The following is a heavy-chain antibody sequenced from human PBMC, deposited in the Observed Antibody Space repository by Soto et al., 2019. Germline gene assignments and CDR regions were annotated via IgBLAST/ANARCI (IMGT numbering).Heavy chain of an antibody. CDR1: GYTFTRYG. CDR2: ISAYRGNT. CDR3: ARDPGSFTLYYYGMDV. D-gene: IGHD1-26*01. V-gene: IGHV1-18*04. J-gene: IGHJ6*02. Sequence: ASVKVSCKASGYTFTRYGISWVRQAPGQGLEWMGWISAYRGNTNYAQKLQGRVTMTTDTSTSTAYMELRSLRSDDTAVYYRARDPGSFTLYYYGMDVWGQGTTVTVSS.